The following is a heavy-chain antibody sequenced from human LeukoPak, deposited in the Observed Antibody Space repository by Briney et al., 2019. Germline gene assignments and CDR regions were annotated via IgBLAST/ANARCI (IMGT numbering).Heavy chain of an antibody. J-gene: IGHJ4*02. Sequence: ASVKVSCKASGYTFTSYGTSWVRQAPGQGLEWMGWISRHNGDTNYAQRFQGRVTMTTDTSTTTAYMELRSLRFDDTAVYYCARDLVAIVPEPGGFDYWGQGTLVTVSS. CDR2: ISRHNGDT. CDR1: GYTFTSYG. CDR3: ARDLVAIVPEPGGFDY. V-gene: IGHV1-18*01. D-gene: IGHD2/OR15-2a*01.